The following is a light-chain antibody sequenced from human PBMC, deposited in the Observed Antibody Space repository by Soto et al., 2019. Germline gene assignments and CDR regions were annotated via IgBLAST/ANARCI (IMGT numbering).Light chain of an antibody. Sequence: DVQVTQSPSSVSASVVDRFTITFRASHYIAGYLAWYQHKPGRAPELLIHAASSLQSGVPSRFSGSGSGTDFTLTINSLQPEDFATYYCQQAYSFPITFGQGTRLEIK. CDR3: QQAYSFPIT. CDR2: AAS. V-gene: IGKV1D-12*01. J-gene: IGKJ5*01. CDR1: HYIAGY.